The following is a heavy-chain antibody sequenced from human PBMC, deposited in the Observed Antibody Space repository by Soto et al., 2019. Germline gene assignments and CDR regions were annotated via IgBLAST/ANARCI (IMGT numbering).Heavy chain of an antibody. CDR3: ARARGYTYGPPTY. J-gene: IGHJ4*02. V-gene: IGHV3-33*01. Sequence: GGSMRLSCAASGFTFNTYGMHWVRQAPGKGLEWVAVIWYDGSLKYYADSVKGRFTISRDNSKNTLYLQINSLRAEDTAVYYCARARGYTYGPPTYWGQGTLVTVSS. CDR1: GFTFNTYG. CDR2: IWYDGSLK. D-gene: IGHD5-18*01.